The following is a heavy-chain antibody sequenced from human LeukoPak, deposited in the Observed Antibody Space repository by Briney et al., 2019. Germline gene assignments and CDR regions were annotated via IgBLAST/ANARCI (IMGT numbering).Heavy chain of an antibody. Sequence: PGGSLRLSCAASGFTFSSYSMNWVRQAPGKGLEWVSSISSSSSYIYYADSVEGRFTISRDNAKNSLYLQMNSLRAEDTAVYYCARDRVPYSSSNWFDPWGQGTLVTVSS. CDR2: ISSSSSYI. CDR3: ARDRVPYSSSNWFDP. CDR1: GFTFSSYS. J-gene: IGHJ5*02. D-gene: IGHD6-6*01. V-gene: IGHV3-21*01.